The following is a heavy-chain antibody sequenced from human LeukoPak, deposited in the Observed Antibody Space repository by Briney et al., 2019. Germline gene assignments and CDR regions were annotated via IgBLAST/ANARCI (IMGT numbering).Heavy chain of an antibody. CDR2: INPTSSVT. CDR3: ARGPKSFYYYGMDV. V-gene: IGHV1-2*02. CDR1: GYTFVGYF. J-gene: IGHJ6*02. Sequence: ASVKVSCKASGYTFVGYFTYWVRQVPGQGLECMGWINPTSSVTNYAQHFQGRVTMTSDTSISTTYMELSRLTSDDTAVYYCARGPKSFYYYGMDVWGQGTTVTVSS.